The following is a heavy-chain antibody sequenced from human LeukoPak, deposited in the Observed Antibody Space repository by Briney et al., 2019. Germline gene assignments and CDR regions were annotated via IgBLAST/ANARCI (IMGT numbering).Heavy chain of an antibody. CDR1: GGSISSYY. D-gene: IGHD3-3*01. V-gene: IGHV4-4*07. J-gene: IGHJ4*02. Sequence: SETLSLTCTVSGGSISSYYWSWIRQPPGKGLEWIGRIYTSGSTNYNPSLKSRVTMSVDTSKNQFSLKLSSVTAADTAVYYCASQGSFWSGYSFDYWGQGTLVTVSS. CDR3: ASQGSFWSGYSFDY. CDR2: IYTSGST.